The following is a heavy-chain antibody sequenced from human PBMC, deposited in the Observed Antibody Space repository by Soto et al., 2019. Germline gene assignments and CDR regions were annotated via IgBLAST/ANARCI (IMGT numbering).Heavy chain of an antibody. J-gene: IGHJ3*02. D-gene: IGHD5-12*01. Sequence: GGSLRLSCAASGFTFSNAWMNWVRLAPGKGLEWVGRIKSKTDGGTTDYAAPVKGRFTISRDDSKNTLYLQMNSLKTEDTAVYYCTLWLRFVVAFDISGQGTMVTVSS. CDR3: TLWLRFVVAFDI. CDR2: IKSKTDGGTT. CDR1: GFTFSNAW. V-gene: IGHV3-15*07.